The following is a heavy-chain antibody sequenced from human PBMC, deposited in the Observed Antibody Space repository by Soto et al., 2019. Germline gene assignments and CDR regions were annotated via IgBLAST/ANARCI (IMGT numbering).Heavy chain of an antibody. J-gene: IGHJ4*01. CDR3: AGTSGSTIYVCFLYYFEY. D-gene: IGHD3-3*01. CDR2: IGPSDSYT. CDR1: GYSFTSYW. Sequence: PGKPLKISGKGSGYSFTSYWISWVRQMPGKGLEWMGRIGPSDSYTNYSPSFQGHVTISADKSISTAYLQWRSLTAPDTAMEFCAGTSGSTIYVCFLYYFEYW. V-gene: IGHV5-10-1*01.